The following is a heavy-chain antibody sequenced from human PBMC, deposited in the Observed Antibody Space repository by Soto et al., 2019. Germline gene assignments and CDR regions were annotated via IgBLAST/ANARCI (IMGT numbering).Heavy chain of an antibody. D-gene: IGHD3-22*01. J-gene: IGHJ3*02. CDR2: IYYSGST. CDR3: ARVSYYYDSSGYYDDAFDI. CDR1: GCSISSYY. Sequence: XETLSLTCTVAGCSISSYYWSWIRQPPGKGLDWIGYIYYSGSTNYNPTLKSRVTISVDTSKNQFSLKLSSVTAADTAVYYCARVSYYYDSSGYYDDAFDIWGQGTMVTVSS. V-gene: IGHV4-59*01.